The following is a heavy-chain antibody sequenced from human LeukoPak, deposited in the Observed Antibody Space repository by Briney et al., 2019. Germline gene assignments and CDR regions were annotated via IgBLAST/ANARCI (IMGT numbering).Heavy chain of an antibody. Sequence: PSETLSLTCAVYGGSFSGYCWSWIRQPPGKGLEWIGEINHSGSTSYNPSLKSRVTISVDTSKNQFSLKLSSVTAADTAVYYCARTPSIAAALGGFVYWGQGTLVTVSS. CDR2: INHSGST. CDR3: ARTPSIAAALGGFVY. J-gene: IGHJ4*02. CDR1: GGSFSGYC. D-gene: IGHD6-13*01. V-gene: IGHV4-34*01.